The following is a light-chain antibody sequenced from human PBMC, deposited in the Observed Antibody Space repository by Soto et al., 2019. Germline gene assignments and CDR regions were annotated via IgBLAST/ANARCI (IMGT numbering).Light chain of an antibody. Sequence: QSALTQPASVSGSPGQSVTISCTGTSDDVGGYIYVSWYRHRPGTAPKLMIYEVTNRPSGVSNRFSGSKSDNTASLTISGLQAEDEADYYCSSYTSSSTLVFGTGTKLTVL. CDR3: SSYTSSSTLV. J-gene: IGLJ1*01. CDR2: EVT. V-gene: IGLV2-14*01. CDR1: SDDVGGYIY.